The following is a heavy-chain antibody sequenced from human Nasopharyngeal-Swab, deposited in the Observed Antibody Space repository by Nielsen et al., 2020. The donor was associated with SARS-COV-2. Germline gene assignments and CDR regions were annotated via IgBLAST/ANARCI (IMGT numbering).Heavy chain of an antibody. V-gene: IGHV3-33*01. CDR1: GFTFSSYG. CDR3: AREVGDYATYFDY. Sequence: GESLKISCAASGFTFSSYGMHWVRQAPGKGLEWVAVIWYDGSNKYYADSVKGRFTISRDNSKNTLYLQMKSLRAEDTAVYYCAREVGDYATYFDYWGQGTLVTVSS. CDR2: IWYDGSNK. D-gene: IGHD4-17*01. J-gene: IGHJ4*02.